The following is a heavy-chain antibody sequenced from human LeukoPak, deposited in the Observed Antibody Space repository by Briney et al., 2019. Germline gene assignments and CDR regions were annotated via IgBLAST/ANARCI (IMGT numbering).Heavy chain of an antibody. D-gene: IGHD1-26*01. J-gene: IGHJ4*02. Sequence: TGGSLRLSCAASGFTVGSSYMGWVRQAPGKGLEWVSVIYSGGSTCYADSMKGRFTLSRDNSKNTLYLQMNSLRAEDTAVYYCARLSGSYYEADYWGQGTLVTVSS. CDR3: ARLSGSYYEADY. CDR1: GFTVGSSY. V-gene: IGHV3-53*01. CDR2: IYSGGST.